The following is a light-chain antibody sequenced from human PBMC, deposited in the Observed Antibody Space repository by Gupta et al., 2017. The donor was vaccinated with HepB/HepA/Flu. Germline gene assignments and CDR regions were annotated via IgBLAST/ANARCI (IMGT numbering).Light chain of an antibody. CDR3: NSPYSSGNHLV. CDR2: GNN. Sequence: SSELTQEPAVSVALGQTIRITCQGDSLRSYYASWYQQKPGQAPVLVSYGNNNRPSGHPDRIPASRSGNTASLSITGAQAEDEADYYCNSPYSSGNHLVFGGGTKLTVL. CDR1: SLRSYY. V-gene: IGLV3-19*01. J-gene: IGLJ2*01.